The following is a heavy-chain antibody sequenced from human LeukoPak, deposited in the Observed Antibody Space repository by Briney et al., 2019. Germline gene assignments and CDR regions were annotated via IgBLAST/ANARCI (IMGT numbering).Heavy chain of an antibody. CDR3: SKDDIAAVAGTFDY. V-gene: IGHV3-30*18. Sequence: PGGSLRLSCAASGFTFSSYGMHWVRQAPGKGLEWVAVISYDGSNKYYADSVKGRFTISRDNSKNTLYLQMNSLRAEDTAVYYCSKDDIAAVAGTFDYWGQGTLVTVSS. CDR2: ISYDGSNK. CDR1: GFTFSSYG. D-gene: IGHD6-19*01. J-gene: IGHJ4*02.